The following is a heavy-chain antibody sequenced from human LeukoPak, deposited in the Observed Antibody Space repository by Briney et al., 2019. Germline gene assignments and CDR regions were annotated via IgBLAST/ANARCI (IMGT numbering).Heavy chain of an antibody. J-gene: IGHJ4*02. Sequence: PSETLSLTCTASGGSISSYYWSWIRQPPGKGLEWIGYIYYSGSTNYNPSLKSRVTISVDTSKNQFSLKLSSVTAADTAVYYCAGNSIAAAGTWGQGTLVTVSS. D-gene: IGHD6-13*01. CDR3: AGNSIAAAGT. CDR2: IYYSGST. V-gene: IGHV4-59*01. CDR1: GGSISSYY.